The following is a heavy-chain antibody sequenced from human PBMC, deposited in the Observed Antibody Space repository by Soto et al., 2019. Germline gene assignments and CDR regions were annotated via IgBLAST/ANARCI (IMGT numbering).Heavy chain of an antibody. CDR1: GFSLSASGMR. V-gene: IGHV2-70*04. J-gene: IGHJ4*02. D-gene: IGHD2-15*01. CDR3: ARMFHCSGGTCPFDY. CDR2: IDWDDDK. Sequence: ASGPTLVNPTQTLTLTCTLSGFSLSASGMRVSWIRQPPGKALEWLARIDWDDDKFYNTSLRTRLTISKDSSKNQVVLTMTNMDPVDTATYYCARMFHCSGGTCPFDYWGQGALVTVSS.